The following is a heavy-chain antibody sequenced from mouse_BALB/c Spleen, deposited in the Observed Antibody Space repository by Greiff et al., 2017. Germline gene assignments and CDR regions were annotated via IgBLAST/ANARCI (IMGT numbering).Heavy chain of an antibody. CDR2: ISDGGSYT. Sequence: EVMLVESGGGLVKPGGSLKLSCAASGFTFSDYYMYWVRQTPEKRLEWVATISDGGSYTYYPDSVKGRFTISRDNAKNNLYLQMSSLKSEDTAMYYCARGDWTGFYAMDYWGQGTSVTVSS. D-gene: IGHD2-2*01. CDR3: ARGDWTGFYAMDY. J-gene: IGHJ4*01. V-gene: IGHV5-4*02. CDR1: GFTFSDYY.